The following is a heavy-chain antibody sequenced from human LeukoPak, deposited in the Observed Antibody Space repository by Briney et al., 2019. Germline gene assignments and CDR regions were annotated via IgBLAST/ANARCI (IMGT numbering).Heavy chain of an antibody. CDR3: ARVGPYFDY. CDR1: GYTFTSYG. CDR2: ISAYNGNT. J-gene: IGHJ4*02. V-gene: IGHV1-18*01. Sequence: VASVKVSCTASGYTFTSYGISWVRQAPGQGLEWMGWISAYNGNTNYAQKLQGRVTITADKSTSTAYMELSSLRSEDTAVYYCARVGPYFDYWGQGTLVTVSS.